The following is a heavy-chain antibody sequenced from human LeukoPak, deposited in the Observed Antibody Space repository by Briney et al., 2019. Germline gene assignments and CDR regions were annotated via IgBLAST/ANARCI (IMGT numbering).Heavy chain of an antibody. J-gene: IGHJ4*02. V-gene: IGHV1-8*01. CDR2: INPNSGRT. Sequence: GASVKVSFTASGYTFTSSDINGVRQAAGQGLEWMGWINPNSGRTGYAQKFQGRVTMTANTSISTAYMELSSLRFDDTAVYYCARGRSGLAAAGTYDYLRRATRIAVSS. CDR1: GYTFTSSD. D-gene: IGHD6-13*01. CDR3: ARGRSGLAAAGTYDY.